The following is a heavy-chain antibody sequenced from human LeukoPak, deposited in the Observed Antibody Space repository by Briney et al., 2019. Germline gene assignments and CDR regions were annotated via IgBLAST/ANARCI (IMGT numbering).Heavy chain of an antibody. D-gene: IGHD3-10*01. CDR2: IIPIFGTA. Sequence: RASVKVSCKASGGTFSSYAISWVRQAPGQGLEWMGRIIPIFGTANHAQKFQGRVTITTDESTSTAYMELSSLRSEDTAVYYCARTYGSGSPFDYWGQGTLVTVSS. J-gene: IGHJ4*02. V-gene: IGHV1-69*05. CDR1: GGTFSSYA. CDR3: ARTYGSGSPFDY.